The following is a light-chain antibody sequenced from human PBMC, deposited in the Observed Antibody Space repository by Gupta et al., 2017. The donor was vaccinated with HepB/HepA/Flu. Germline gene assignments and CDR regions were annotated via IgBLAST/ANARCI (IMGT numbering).Light chain of an antibody. CDR3: RPGDSSMSAQV. J-gene: IGLJ3*02. CDR2: DNN. V-gene: IGLV1-51*01. CDR1: STNIGTHY. Sequence: QSVLTQPPSVSSAPGQKVTIACSGSSTNIGTHYVSWYQQRPGTAPKLLIYDNNTRPSGLPARLSGTNYGTSATMGSTGLQTGEEADYYWRPGDSSMSAQVFGGGTKLTVL.